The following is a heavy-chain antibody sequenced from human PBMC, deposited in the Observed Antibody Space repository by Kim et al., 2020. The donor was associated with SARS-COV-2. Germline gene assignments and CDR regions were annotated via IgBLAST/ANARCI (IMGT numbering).Heavy chain of an antibody. D-gene: IGHD2-15*01. CDR3: ARDFFPPVVAAILGYFD. V-gene: IGHV3-30*04. J-gene: IGHJ4*03. Sequence: GGSLRLSCAASGFTFSSYAMHWVRQAPGKGLEWVAVISYDGSNKYYADSVKGRFTISRDNSKNTLYLQMNSLRAEDTAVYYCARDFFPPVVAAILGYFD. CDR2: ISYDGSNK. CDR1: GFTFSSYA.